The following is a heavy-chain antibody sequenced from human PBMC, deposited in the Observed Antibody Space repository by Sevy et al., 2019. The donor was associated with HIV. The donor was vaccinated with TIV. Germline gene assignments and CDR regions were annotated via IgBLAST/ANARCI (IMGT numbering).Heavy chain of an antibody. J-gene: IGHJ4*02. CDR3: ARDRDYYGSGNYDH. CDR2: ISSGSSYI. D-gene: IGHD3-10*01. CDR1: EFTFRDYT. V-gene: IGHV3-21*06. Sequence: GGSLRLSCAASEFTFRDYTMNWVRQTPGKGLEWVSYISSGSSYIRYADSVKGRFTISRDNAENSLYLQMNSLRAEDTGVYYCARDRDYYGSGNYDHWGQGTLVTVSS.